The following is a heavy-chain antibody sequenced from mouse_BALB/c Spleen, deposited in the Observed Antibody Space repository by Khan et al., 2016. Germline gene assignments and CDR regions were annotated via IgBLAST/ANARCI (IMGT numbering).Heavy chain of an antibody. J-gene: IGHJ2*01. Sequence: EVELVESGGGLVQPGGSRKLSCAASGFTFSSFGMHWVRQAPEKGLEWVAYISSDSRTKYYADTVKGRFTISRDNPKNTLFLQMTSLRSAETAIFYCARDRYDYWGQGTNLTVSS. D-gene: IGHD2-14*01. CDR2: ISSDSRTK. CDR3: ARDRYDY. V-gene: IGHV5-17*02. CDR1: GFTFSSFG.